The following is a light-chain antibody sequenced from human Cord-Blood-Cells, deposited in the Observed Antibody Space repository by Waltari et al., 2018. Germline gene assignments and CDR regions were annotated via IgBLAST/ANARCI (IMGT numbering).Light chain of an antibody. CDR3: QQYDNLPIT. CDR1: QDISNY. Sequence: DIQMTQSPSSLSASVGVRVPITSQASQDISNYLNWYQQKPGKAPKLLIYDASNLETGVPSRFSGSGSGTDFTFTISSLQPEDIATYYCQQYDNLPITFGQGTRLEIK. CDR2: DAS. J-gene: IGKJ5*01. V-gene: IGKV1-33*01.